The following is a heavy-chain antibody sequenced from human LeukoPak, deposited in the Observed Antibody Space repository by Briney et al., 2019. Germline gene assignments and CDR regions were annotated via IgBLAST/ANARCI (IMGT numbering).Heavy chain of an antibody. CDR2: ISSTSVYI. Sequence: NPGGSLRLSCAGSGFALKSYSLSWVRQAPGKGLEWVSSISSTSVYIYYADSVKGRFTISRDNVDNVVYLQMNSLGAEDTAVYYCARVAVSGPTGWFDSWGQGTLVIVSS. J-gene: IGHJ5*01. CDR3: ARVAVSGPTGWFDS. CDR1: GFALKSYS. V-gene: IGHV3-21*01. D-gene: IGHD2-8*02.